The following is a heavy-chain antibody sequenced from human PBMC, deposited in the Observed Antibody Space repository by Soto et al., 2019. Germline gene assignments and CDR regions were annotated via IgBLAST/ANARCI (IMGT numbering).Heavy chain of an antibody. Sequence: PXQPVSRARAIPGASVASNRTACNCIRKSPSRGLEWLGRTYYRSKWYNDYAVSVKSRITINPDTSKNQFSLQLNSVTPEDTAVYYCARDRDVLRYCSSTSCYSIYLAYYYGMDVWGQGTTVTVSS. CDR3: ARDRDVLRYCSSTSCYSIYLAYYYGMDV. D-gene: IGHD2-2*01. V-gene: IGHV6-1*01. CDR2: TYYRSKWYN. J-gene: IGHJ6*02. CDR1: GASVASNRTA.